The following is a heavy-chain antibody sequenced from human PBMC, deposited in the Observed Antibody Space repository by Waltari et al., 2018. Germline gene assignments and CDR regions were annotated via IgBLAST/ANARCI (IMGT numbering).Heavy chain of an antibody. D-gene: IGHD6-13*01. J-gene: IGHJ4*02. Sequence: YWGWIRQPPGKGLEWIGSIYYSGSTYYNPSLKSRVTISVDTSKNQFSLKLSSVTAADTAVYYCAIRPSSSWHTFDYWGQGTLVTVSS. V-gene: IGHV4-39*01. CDR3: AIRPSSSWHTFDY. CDR1: Y. CDR2: IYYSGST.